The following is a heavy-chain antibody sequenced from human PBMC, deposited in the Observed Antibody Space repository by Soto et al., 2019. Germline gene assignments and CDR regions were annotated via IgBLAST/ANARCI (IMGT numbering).Heavy chain of an antibody. J-gene: IGHJ4*02. CDR3: AQWGRQRLVTSDFNY. Sequence: THYADSVKGRFTISRDSSKNTVSLEMTSLRADDTAVYYCAQWGRQRLVTSDFNYWGQGALVTVSS. V-gene: IGHV3-NL1*01. D-gene: IGHD6-13*01. CDR2: T.